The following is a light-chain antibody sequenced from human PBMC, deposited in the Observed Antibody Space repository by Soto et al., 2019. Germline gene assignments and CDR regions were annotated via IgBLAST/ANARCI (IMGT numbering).Light chain of an antibody. CDR3: QQDNNWHRAT. CDR1: QSISSN. CDR2: RTS. J-gene: IGKJ4*01. V-gene: IGKV3-15*01. Sequence: VMTESRATMSVSPGERATLSCRASQSISSNLAGYQQKPGQAPRLLMFRTSSRATGFPARFSGSGSGTEFNLTISSIQSEDLGVYYCQQDNNWHRATFGRATTV.